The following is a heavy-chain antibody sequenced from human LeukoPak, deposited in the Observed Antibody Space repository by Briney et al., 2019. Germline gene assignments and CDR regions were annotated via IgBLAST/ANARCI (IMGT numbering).Heavy chain of an antibody. CDR1: GYTFTSYY. Sequence: ASVKVSCKASGYTFTSYYMHWVRQAPGQGLEWMGILNPSGGSTSYAQKFQGRVTMTRDMSTSTVYMELSSLRSEDTAVYYYARGPSGTRYYYYYMDVWGKGTTVTVSS. J-gene: IGHJ6*03. CDR3: ARGPSGTRYYYYYMDV. CDR2: LNPSGGST. V-gene: IGHV1-46*01. D-gene: IGHD6-13*01.